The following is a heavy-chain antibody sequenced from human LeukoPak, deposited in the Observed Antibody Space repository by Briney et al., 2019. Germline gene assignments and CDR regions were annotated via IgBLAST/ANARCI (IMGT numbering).Heavy chain of an antibody. Sequence: GGSLRLSCAASGFTFSSYGMHWVRQAPGKGLEWVAVISYDGSNKYYADSVKGRFTISRDNAKNTLYLQVNNLRAEDTAVYYCARGPNSNWSGLDFWGQGTLLTVSS. CDR2: ISYDGSNK. D-gene: IGHD6-6*01. CDR3: ARGPNSNWSGLDF. CDR1: GFTFSSYG. V-gene: IGHV3-30*03. J-gene: IGHJ4*02.